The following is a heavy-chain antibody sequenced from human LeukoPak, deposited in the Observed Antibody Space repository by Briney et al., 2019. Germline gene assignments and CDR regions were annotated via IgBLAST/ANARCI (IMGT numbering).Heavy chain of an antibody. CDR1: GFTFSDYY. J-gene: IGHJ5*02. Sequence: GGSLRLSCAASGFTFSDYYMSWIRQAPGKGLEWVSYISSSGSTIYYADSVKGRFTISRDNAKNSLYLQMNSLRAEDTAVYYCAREAAHPYSSSWYKGGWFDPWAREPWSPSPQ. V-gene: IGHV3-11*01. CDR3: AREAAHPYSSSWYKGGWFDP. CDR2: ISSSGSTI. D-gene: IGHD6-13*01.